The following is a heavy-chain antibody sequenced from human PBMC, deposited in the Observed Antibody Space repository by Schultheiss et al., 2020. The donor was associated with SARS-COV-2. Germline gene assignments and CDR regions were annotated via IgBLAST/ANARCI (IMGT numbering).Heavy chain of an antibody. CDR3: ARDEKGTVVAATPYYYYYGMDV. D-gene: IGHD2-15*01. Sequence: SVKVSCKASGGTFSSYAISWVRQAPGQGLEWMGRIIPILGIANYAQKFQGRVTITADKSTSTAYMELSSLRSEDTAVYYCARDEKGTVVAATPYYYYYGMDVWGQGTTVRLL. J-gene: IGHJ6*02. V-gene: IGHV1-69*04. CDR1: GGTFSSYA. CDR2: IIPILGIA.